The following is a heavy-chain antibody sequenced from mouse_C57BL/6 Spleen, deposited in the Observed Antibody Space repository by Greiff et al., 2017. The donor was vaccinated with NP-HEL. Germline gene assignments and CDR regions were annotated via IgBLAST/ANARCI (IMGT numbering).Heavy chain of an antibody. CDR3: ARRYDGYYLYAMDY. J-gene: IGHJ4*01. V-gene: IGHV5-4*03. Sequence: EVMLVESGGGLVKPGGSLKLSCAASGFTFSSYAMSWVRQTPEKRLEWVATISDGGSYTYYPDNVKGRFTISRDNAKNNLYLQMSHLKSEDTAMYYCARRYDGYYLYAMDYWGQGTSGTVSS. CDR2: ISDGGSYT. D-gene: IGHD2-3*01. CDR1: GFTFSSYA.